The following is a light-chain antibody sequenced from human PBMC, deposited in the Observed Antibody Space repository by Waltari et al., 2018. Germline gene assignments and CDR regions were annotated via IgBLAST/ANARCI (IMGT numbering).Light chain of an antibody. CDR3: CSYAGNYANYV. CDR1: SSAVGAYDS. V-gene: IGLV2-11*01. Sequence: QSALIQPRAVSRSPGQSVIISCTGASSAVGAYDSVSWYQQHPGKAPTLIIYDVNNRPSGVPDRFSGSKSGNTASLTISGLQAEDEADYYCCSYAGNYANYVFGTGTKLT. CDR2: DVN. J-gene: IGLJ1*01.